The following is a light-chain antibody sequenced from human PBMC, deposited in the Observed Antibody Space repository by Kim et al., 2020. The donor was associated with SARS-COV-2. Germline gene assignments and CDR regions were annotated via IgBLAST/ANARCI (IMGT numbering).Light chain of an antibody. CDR2: QDS. Sequence: PGPTASITCSGDKLGDKYACWYQQKPGQSPVLVIYQDSKRPSGIPERFSGSNSGNTATLTISGTQAMDEADYYCQAWDSSTGVFGGGTQLTVL. CDR1: KLGDKY. J-gene: IGLJ3*02. V-gene: IGLV3-1*01. CDR3: QAWDSSTGV.